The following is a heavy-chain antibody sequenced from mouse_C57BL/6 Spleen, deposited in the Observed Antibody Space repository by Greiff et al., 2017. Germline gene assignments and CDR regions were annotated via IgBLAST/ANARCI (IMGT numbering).Heavy chain of an antibody. J-gene: IGHJ2*01. Sequence: EVKLVESGGGLVKPGGSLKLSCAASGFTFSDYGMHWVRQAPEKGLEWVAYISSGSSTINYADTLKGRFTITRDNTQNTLFLQMTSLRSEDTAMYYCAGTTTVLPYFDYWGRGTTLTVSS. CDR3: AGTTTVLPYFDY. V-gene: IGHV5-17*01. D-gene: IGHD1-1*01. CDR2: ISSGSSTI. CDR1: GFTFSDYG.